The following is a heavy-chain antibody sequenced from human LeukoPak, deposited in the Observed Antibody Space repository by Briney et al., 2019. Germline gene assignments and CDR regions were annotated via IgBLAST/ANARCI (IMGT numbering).Heavy chain of an antibody. D-gene: IGHD6-19*01. V-gene: IGHV1-2*02. CDR1: GYTFTGYY. J-gene: IGHJ3*02. CDR2: INPNSGGT. Sequence: ASVKVSCKASGYTFTGYYMHWVRQAPGQGLEWMGWINPNSGGTNYAQKFQGRGTMTRDTSISTAYMELSRLRSDDTAVYYCVRERARSGGWQPWFDIWGQGTMVTVSS. CDR3: VRERARSGGWQPWFDI.